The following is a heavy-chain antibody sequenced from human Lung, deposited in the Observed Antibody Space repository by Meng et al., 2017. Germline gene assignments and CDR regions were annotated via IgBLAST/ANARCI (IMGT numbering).Heavy chain of an antibody. V-gene: IGHV4-34*01. D-gene: IGHD4-11*01. J-gene: IGHJ4*02. CDR2: INHSGST. Sequence: QVQLQQWGAGLLKPSETLSRTCVVSGGSFSDYYWSLIRQPPGKGLEWIGEINHSGSTNYNPSLESRATISVDTSQNNLSLKLSSVTAADSAVYYCARGPTTMAHDFDYWGQGTLVTVSS. CDR1: GGSFSDYY. CDR3: ARGPTTMAHDFDY.